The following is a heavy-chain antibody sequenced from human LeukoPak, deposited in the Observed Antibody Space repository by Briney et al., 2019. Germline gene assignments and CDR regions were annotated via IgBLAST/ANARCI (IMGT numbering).Heavy chain of an antibody. V-gene: IGHV3-7*04. Sequence: PGGSLRLSCAASGFTFSSYWMSWVRQAPGRGPEWVANIKQDGSEIYYVDSVKGRFTISRDNAKKTLYLQMNSLRAEDTAVYYCARLAGTNSDYWGQGTLVTVSS. CDR2: IKQDGSEI. CDR1: GFTFSSYW. CDR3: ARLAGTNSDY. J-gene: IGHJ4*02. D-gene: IGHD1-1*01.